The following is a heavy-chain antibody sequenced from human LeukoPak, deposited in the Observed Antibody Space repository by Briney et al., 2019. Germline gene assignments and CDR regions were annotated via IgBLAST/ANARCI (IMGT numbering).Heavy chain of an antibody. D-gene: IGHD3-3*01. J-gene: IGHJ4*02. CDR1: GYTFTSYG. CDR3: ARCVGSGRGNYDFWSGYYKFDY. Sequence: ASVKVSCKASGYTFTSYGISWVRQAPGQGLEWMGWISAYNGNTNYAQKLQGRVTMTTDTSTSTAYMELRSLRSDDTAVYYCARCVGSGRGNYDFWSGYYKFDYWGQGTLVTVSS. CDR2: ISAYNGNT. V-gene: IGHV1-18*01.